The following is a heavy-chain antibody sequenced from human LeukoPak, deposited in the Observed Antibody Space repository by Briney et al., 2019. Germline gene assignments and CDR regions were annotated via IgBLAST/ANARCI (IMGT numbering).Heavy chain of an antibody. CDR1: GASISDYY. Sequence: PSETLSLTCTVAGASISDYYWSWIRQRPGKGLEWIGNISYSGSTHYSPSLTGRLTISVDTSKNQFSLRLTSVTAADTAVYYCARTPAGYSSGWLHYWGQGTLVTVSS. D-gene: IGHD6-19*01. V-gene: IGHV4-59*06. J-gene: IGHJ4*02. CDR3: ARTPAGYSSGWLHY. CDR2: ISYSGST.